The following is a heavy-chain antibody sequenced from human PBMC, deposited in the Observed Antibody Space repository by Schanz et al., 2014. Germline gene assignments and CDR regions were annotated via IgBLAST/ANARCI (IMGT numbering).Heavy chain of an antibody. CDR2: ISNDGSIK. CDR1: GFTFSSYS. CDR3: ARDRGYCSGGSCLTFDY. J-gene: IGHJ4*02. D-gene: IGHD2-15*01. Sequence: QVQLVESGGGLVKPGGSLRLSCAASGFTFSSYSMNWVRQAPGKGLEWVALISNDGSIKYYADSVEGRFTISRDNSKNTLYLQMNTLRAEDTAVYYCARDRGYCSGGSCLTFDYWGQGTLVTVSS. V-gene: IGHV3-30*03.